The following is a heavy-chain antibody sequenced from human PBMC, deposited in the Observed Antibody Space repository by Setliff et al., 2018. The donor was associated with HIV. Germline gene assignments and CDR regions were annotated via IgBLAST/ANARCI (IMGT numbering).Heavy chain of an antibody. V-gene: IGHV5-51*01. Sequence: GESLKISCKGSGYSFTNYWIGWVRQMPGKGLEWMGIIYPGDSDTRYSPSFQGQVTISVDKSINTAYLQWNSLNASDTAMYYCARSRCYYDSCGYYYNYWGQGTLVTVSS. CDR3: ARSRCYYDSCGYYYNY. CDR2: IYPGDSDT. D-gene: IGHD3-22*01. CDR1: GYSFTNYW. J-gene: IGHJ4*02.